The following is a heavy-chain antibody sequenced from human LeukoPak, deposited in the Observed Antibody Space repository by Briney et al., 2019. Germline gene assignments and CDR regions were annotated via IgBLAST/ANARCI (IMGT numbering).Heavy chain of an antibody. CDR3: AKDYGSGSYFDY. CDR1: GFTFSSYG. D-gene: IGHD3-10*01. CDR2: IRYDGSNK. Sequence: GGSLRLSCAASGFTFSSYGMHWVRQAPGKGLEWVAFIRYDGSNKYYADSVKGRFTISRDNSKNTLYPQMNSLRAEDTAVYYCAKDYGSGSYFDYWGQGTLVTVSS. V-gene: IGHV3-30*02. J-gene: IGHJ4*02.